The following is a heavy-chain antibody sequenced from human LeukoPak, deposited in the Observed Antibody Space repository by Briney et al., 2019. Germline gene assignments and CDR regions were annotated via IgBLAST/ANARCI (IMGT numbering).Heavy chain of an antibody. CDR3: ARTRYDSLTGSQALYYFDY. V-gene: IGHV1-2*02. J-gene: IGHJ4*02. D-gene: IGHD3-9*01. CDR1: GYTFTGYY. CDR2: INPNSGGT. Sequence: ASVKVSCKASGYTFTGYYMHWVRQAPGQGLEWMGWINPNSGGTNYAQKFQGRVTMTRDTSISTAYMELSRLRSDDTAVYYCARTRYDSLTGSQALYYFDYWGQGTLVTVSS.